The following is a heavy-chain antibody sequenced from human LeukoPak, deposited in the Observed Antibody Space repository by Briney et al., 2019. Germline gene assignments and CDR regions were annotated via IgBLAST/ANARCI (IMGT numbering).Heavy chain of an antibody. CDR2: MNPNSGNT. V-gene: IGHV1-8*01. CDR3: ARALSWTTESYYYMDV. CDR1: GYTFTSYD. Sequence: ASVKVSCKASGYTFTSYDINWVRQATEQGLEWMGWMNPNSGNTGYAQKFQGRVTMTKNTSISTAYMDLSSLRSEDTAVYYCARALSWTTESYYYMDVWGKGTTVTVS. J-gene: IGHJ6*03. D-gene: IGHD3/OR15-3a*01.